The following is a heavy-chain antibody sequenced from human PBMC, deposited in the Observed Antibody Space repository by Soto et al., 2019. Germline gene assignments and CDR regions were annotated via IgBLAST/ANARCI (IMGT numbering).Heavy chain of an antibody. CDR2: IYSGGST. J-gene: IGHJ4*02. CDR1: GVTGSSNC. V-gene: IGHV3-66*04. Sequence: PGGSLRLSCAASGVTGSSNCMSWVRLAPGKGLEWVSVIYSGGSTYYADSVKGRFTISRDNSKNTLYLQMNSLRAEDTAVYYCARHGYNYGGGYFDFWGQGTLVTVSS. CDR3: ARHGYNYGGGYFDF. D-gene: IGHD5-18*01.